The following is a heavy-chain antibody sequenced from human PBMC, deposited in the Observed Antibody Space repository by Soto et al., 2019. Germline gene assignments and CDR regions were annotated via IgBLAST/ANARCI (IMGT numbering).Heavy chain of an antibody. V-gene: IGHV5-51*01. Sequence: GESRKICCKATGYSFTNYWIGWVRQMPGKGLEWMGTIYPGDSDTRYGPAFEGQVTISADKSITTAYLQWSSLKASDTAVYFCARRRHYFPSKICLAHYYYTQDVWGQGITDPVSS. J-gene: IGHJ6*02. D-gene: IGHD3-10*02. CDR1: GYSFTNYW. CDR2: IYPGDSDT. CDR3: ARRRHYFPSKICLAHYYYTQDV.